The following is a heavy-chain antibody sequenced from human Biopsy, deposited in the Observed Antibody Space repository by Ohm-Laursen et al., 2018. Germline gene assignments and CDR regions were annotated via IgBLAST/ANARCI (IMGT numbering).Heavy chain of an antibody. CDR3: AADINVWNVNY. Sequence: ASVKVSCQVSGYSVTELSMHCARQAPGQGLEWMGGFAPENGRIVYSQKFQGRVTMTEDTSTSTAYMEVWRLRSDDTAVYYCAADINVWNVNYWGQGTQVIVSS. V-gene: IGHV1-24*01. CDR2: FAPENGRI. D-gene: IGHD1-1*01. J-gene: IGHJ4*02. CDR1: GYSVTELS.